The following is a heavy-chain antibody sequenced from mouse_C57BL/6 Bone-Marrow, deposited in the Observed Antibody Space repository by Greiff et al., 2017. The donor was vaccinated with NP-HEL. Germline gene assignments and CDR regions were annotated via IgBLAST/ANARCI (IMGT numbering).Heavy chain of an antibody. D-gene: IGHD2-10*02. CDR2: IDPSASYT. CDR1: GYTFTSYW. V-gene: IGHV1-69*01. J-gene: IGHJ4*01. CDR3: ARSKYGNSYAMDY. Sequence: QVQLQQPGAELVMPGASVKLSCKASGYTFTSYWMHWVKQRPGQGLEWIGEIDPSASYTNYNQKFKGKSTLTVDKSSSTAYMQLSSLTSEDSAVYYCARSKYGNSYAMDYWGQGTSVTVSA.